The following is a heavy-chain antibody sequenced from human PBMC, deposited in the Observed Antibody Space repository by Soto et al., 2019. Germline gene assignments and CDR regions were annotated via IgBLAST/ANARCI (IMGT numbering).Heavy chain of an antibody. J-gene: IGHJ6*02. CDR3: ARDFWHNGVSLDV. V-gene: IGHV3-74*03. Sequence: PVGSLRLSCGASGFTFSSHWMHWVCQIPGKGLVWVSRINTDGSRTTYADSVKGRFTVSRDNAKNTLYLQMNSLRAEDTAVYFCARDFWHNGVSLDVWGQGTTVTVSS. CDR2: INTDGSRT. CDR1: GFTFSSHW. D-gene: IGHD2-8*01.